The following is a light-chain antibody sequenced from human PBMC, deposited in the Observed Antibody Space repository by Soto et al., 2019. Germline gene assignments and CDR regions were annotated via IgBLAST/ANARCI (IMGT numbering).Light chain of an antibody. V-gene: IGKV3-15*01. CDR1: QSVSND. Sequence: EIVMTQSPATLSVSPGERATLSCRASQSVSNDLAWYQQQPGQAPRLLIYGASTRATSVPARFSGSGSGTEFTLTISSLQYDDFAVYYCQQYHKWPPLAFGGGTKVEIK. J-gene: IGKJ4*01. CDR3: QQYHKWPPLA. CDR2: GAS.